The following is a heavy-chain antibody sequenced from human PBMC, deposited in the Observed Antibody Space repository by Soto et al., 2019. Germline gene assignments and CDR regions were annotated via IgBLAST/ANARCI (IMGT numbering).Heavy chain of an antibody. CDR2: ISFDGSER. V-gene: IGHV3-30*18. J-gene: IGHJ6*02. CDR3: ANGNDGVRYYYGMDV. D-gene: IGHD1-1*01. Sequence: QVQLVESGGGVVQPGTSLRLSCVGSGLTFRDSGMHWVRQAPGKGLEWVAVISFDGSERHYRDSVKGRFSISRDNSRNTLYLKMNSLRGDDSAVYYCANGNDGVRYYYGMDVWGQGSTVTVSS. CDR1: GLTFRDSG.